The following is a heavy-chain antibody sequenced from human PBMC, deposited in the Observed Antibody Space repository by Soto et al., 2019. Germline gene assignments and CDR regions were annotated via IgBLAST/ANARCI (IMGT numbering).Heavy chain of an antibody. Sequence: SETLSLTCTVSGGSISSYYWSWIRQPPGKGLEWIGYIYYSGSTNYNPSLKSRVTISVDTSKNQFSLKLSSVTAADTAVYYCARGVGTGDGVWGQGTMVTVSS. V-gene: IGHV4-59*01. D-gene: IGHD7-27*01. J-gene: IGHJ3*01. CDR3: ARGVGTGDGV. CDR1: GGSISSYY. CDR2: IYYSGST.